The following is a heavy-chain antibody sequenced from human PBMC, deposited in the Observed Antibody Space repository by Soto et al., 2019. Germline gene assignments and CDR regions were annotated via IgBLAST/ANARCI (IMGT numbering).Heavy chain of an antibody. J-gene: IGHJ3*02. V-gene: IGHV3-48*03. D-gene: IGHD3-22*01. CDR2: ISSSGSTI. CDR3: ARAQDWYDTTDAFDI. Sequence: GGSLRLSCAASGFTFSSYEMNWVRQAPGKGLEWVSYISSSGSTIYYADSVKGRFTISRDNAKNSLYLQMNSLRAEDTAVYYCARAQDWYDTTDAFDIWGQGXMVT. CDR1: GFTFSSYE.